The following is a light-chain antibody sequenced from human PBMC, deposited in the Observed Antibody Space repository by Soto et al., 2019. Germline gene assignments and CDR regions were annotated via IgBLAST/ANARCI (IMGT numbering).Light chain of an antibody. CDR3: QQLNSYPRT. Sequence: IQLTQSPSSLSASVGDRVIITCRASQDITSYLAWYQQKPGKAPELLIYAASTLQSGVPSRFSGSGSGTDFTLTISSLQPEDFATYYCQQLNSYPRTFGQGTKVDIK. CDR1: QDITSY. V-gene: IGKV1-9*01. CDR2: AAS. J-gene: IGKJ1*01.